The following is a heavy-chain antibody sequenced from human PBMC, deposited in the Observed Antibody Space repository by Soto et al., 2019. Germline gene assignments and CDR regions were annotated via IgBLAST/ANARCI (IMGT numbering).Heavy chain of an antibody. CDR2: MNPNSGNT. J-gene: IGHJ3*02. V-gene: IGHV1-8*01. CDR3: ARTYDFWSGYSSPPDDAFDI. D-gene: IGHD3-3*01. Sequence: ASVKVSCKASGYTFTSYDINCVRQATGQGLEWMGWMNPNSGNTGYAQKFQGRVTMTRNTSISTAYMELSSLRSEDTAVYYCARTYDFWSGYSSPPDDAFDIWGQGTMVTVSS. CDR1: GYTFTSYD.